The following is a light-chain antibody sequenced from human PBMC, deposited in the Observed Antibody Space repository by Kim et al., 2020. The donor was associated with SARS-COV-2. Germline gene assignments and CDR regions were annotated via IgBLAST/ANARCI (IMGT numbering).Light chain of an antibody. CDR3: QQYGDSPLA. CDR1: QSVSSSY. Sequence: SPGERASLSGRASQSVSSSYLGWYQQKPGQAPRLLIYGASSRATGIPDRFSGSGSGTDFTLTITRLEPEDFAVYYCQQYGDSPLAFGGGTKVEVK. V-gene: IGKV3-20*01. CDR2: GAS. J-gene: IGKJ4*01.